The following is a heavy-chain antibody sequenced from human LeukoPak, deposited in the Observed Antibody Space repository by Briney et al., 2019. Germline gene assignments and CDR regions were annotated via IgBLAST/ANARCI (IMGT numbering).Heavy chain of an antibody. D-gene: IGHD2-15*01. Sequence: SETLSLTCTVSGGSISSSSYYWGWIRQPPGKGLEWIGSIYYSGSTYYNPSLKSRVTISVDTSKNQFSLKLSSVTAADKAVYYCVGYCSGGSRYNYYYYGMDVWGQGTTVTVSS. V-gene: IGHV4-39*01. CDR2: IYYSGST. J-gene: IGHJ6*02. CDR3: VGYCSGGSRYNYYYYGMDV. CDR1: GGSISSSSYY.